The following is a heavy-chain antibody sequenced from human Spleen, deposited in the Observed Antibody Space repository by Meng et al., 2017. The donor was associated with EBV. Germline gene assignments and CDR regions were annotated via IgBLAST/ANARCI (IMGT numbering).Heavy chain of an antibody. CDR3: ARGGSYDASGSYANWFDL. D-gene: IGHD3-10*01. J-gene: IGHJ5*02. CDR2: IYHSGST. Sequence: GAGLFKPSETLPLTCALSGGSITSNDWVSWVRQPPGKGLEWIGEIYHSGSTNYNPSLKSRVTISVDKSKNQFSLKLSSVTAADTAVYYCARGGSYDASGSYANWFDLWGQGTLVTVSS. V-gene: IGHV4-4*02. CDR1: GGSITSNDW.